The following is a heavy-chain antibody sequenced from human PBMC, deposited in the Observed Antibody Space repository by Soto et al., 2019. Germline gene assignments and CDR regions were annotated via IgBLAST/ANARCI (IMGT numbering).Heavy chain of an antibody. CDR3: ARGYSSSWSLLIDY. V-gene: IGHV3-53*01. D-gene: IGHD6-13*01. CDR1: GFTVSSNY. Sequence: PGGSLRLSCAASGFTVSSNYMSWVRQAPGKGLEWVSVIYSGCSTYYADSVKGRFTISRDNSKNTLYLQMNSLRAEDTAVYYCARGYSSSWSLLIDYWGQGTLVTAPQ. CDR2: IYSGCST. J-gene: IGHJ4*02.